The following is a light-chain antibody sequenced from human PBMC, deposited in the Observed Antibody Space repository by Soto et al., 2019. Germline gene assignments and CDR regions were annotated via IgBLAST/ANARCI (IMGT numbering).Light chain of an antibody. V-gene: IGKV3-20*01. J-gene: IGKJ2*01. Sequence: EIVLTQSPGTVSLSPGERATLSCRASQSVSRSYLAWYQLKPGQAPRLLIYGASSRATGISDRFSGSGSGTDFTLTISRLKPEDFAVYYYKQYGSSTYTFGQGTKLEIK. CDR2: GAS. CDR1: QSVSRSY. CDR3: KQYGSSTYT.